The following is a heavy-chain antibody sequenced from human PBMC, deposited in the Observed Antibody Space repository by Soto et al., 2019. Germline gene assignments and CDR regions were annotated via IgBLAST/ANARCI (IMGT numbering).Heavy chain of an antibody. J-gene: IGHJ6*02. V-gene: IGHV4-59*01. CDR1: GGSIRRYY. Sequence: PSETLSLTCTVSGGSIRRYYWSWIRQPPGKGLEWIGYMYNTGSTVYNPPFKSRVTISVDTSKNQFSLKLNSVTAADTAVYYCARDLWGYCGTDCYPLDVWGQGTTVTVSS. CDR3: ARDLWGYCGTDCYPLDV. CDR2: MYNTGST. D-gene: IGHD2-21*02.